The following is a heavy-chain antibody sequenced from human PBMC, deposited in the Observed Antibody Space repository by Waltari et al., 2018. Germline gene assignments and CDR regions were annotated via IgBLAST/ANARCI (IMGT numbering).Heavy chain of an antibody. CDR1: GFTFSSYS. J-gene: IGHJ4*02. CDR2: ISSSSSTI. Sequence: EVQLVESGGGLVQPGGSLRLSCAASGFTFSSYSMTWVRQAPGKGLEWVSYISSSSSTIYYADAVKGRFTISRDNAKNSLYLQMNSLRAEDTAVYYCASVVVVAATSLPDYWGQGTLVTVSS. V-gene: IGHV3-48*01. CDR3: ASVVVVAATSLPDY. D-gene: IGHD2-15*01.